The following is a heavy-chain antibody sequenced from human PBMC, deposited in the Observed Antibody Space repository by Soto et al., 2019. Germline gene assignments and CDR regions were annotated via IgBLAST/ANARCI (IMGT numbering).Heavy chain of an antibody. J-gene: IGHJ5*02. V-gene: IGHV5-51*01. CDR1: GYSFTSYW. CDR2: IYPGDSDT. Sequence: PGESLKISCKGSGYSFTSYWIGWVRQMPGKGLEWMGIIYPGDSDTRYSPSFQGQVTISADKSISTAYLQWSSLKASDTAMYYCARGPPYSSSHPSFWFDPWGQGTLVTVSS. CDR3: ARGPPYSSSHPSFWFDP. D-gene: IGHD6-6*01.